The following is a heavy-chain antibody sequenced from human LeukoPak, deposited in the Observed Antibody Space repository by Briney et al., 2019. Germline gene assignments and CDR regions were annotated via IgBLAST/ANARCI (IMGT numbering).Heavy chain of an antibody. CDR2: ISGYNGNT. D-gene: IGHD6-25*01. Sequence: ASVKVSCKASGYPFTNYDINWVRQAPGQGLEWMGWISGYNGNTNYAQKSAGRLTLTTETATSTVFMELRNLRSDDTTVYYCARGLDAAAGLANFDYWGQGTLVTVSS. J-gene: IGHJ4*02. CDR1: GYPFTNYD. CDR3: ARGLDAAAGLANFDY. V-gene: IGHV1-18*01.